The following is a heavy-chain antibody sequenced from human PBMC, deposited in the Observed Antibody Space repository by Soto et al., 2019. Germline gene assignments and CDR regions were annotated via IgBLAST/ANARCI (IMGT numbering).Heavy chain of an antibody. CDR1: GFTFSSYP. D-gene: IGHD6-13*01. CDR2: ISAGGDST. J-gene: IGHJ4*02. CDR3: ATRV. V-gene: IGHV3-23*01. Sequence: EVQLLESGGGWVQPGGSLRLSCATSGFTFSSYPMNWVRQAPGKGLEWVSGISAGGDSTYYADSVKGRFTIFRDNSKNSVHLQMNSLGAQHTAVYYCATRVWGQGTLVTVSS.